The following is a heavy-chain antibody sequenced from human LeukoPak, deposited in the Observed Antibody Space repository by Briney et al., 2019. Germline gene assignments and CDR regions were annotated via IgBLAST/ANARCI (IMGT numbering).Heavy chain of an antibody. Sequence: PGESLKISCKGSGYSFTSYWIAWVRQMPGKGLEWMGIIYPSDSDTRYSPSFQGQVTISADKSISTAYLQWSGLQASDTAMYYCARRLVVPAAKDAYDIWGQGTVVTVSS. J-gene: IGHJ3*02. CDR1: GYSFTSYW. CDR2: IYPSDSDT. V-gene: IGHV5-51*01. CDR3: ARRLVVPAAKDAYDI. D-gene: IGHD2-2*01.